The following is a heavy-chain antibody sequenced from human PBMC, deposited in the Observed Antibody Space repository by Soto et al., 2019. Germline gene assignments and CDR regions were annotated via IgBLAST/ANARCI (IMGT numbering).Heavy chain of an antibody. CDR1: GFTFSSYS. D-gene: IGHD6-19*01. CDR2: ISSSSSYI. Sequence: GGSLRLSCAASGFTFSSYSMNWVRQAPGKGLEWVSSISSSSSYIYYADSVKGRFTISRDNAKNSLYLQMNSLRAEDTAVYYCARDRIAVAGKGNYYYYGMDVWGQGTKVTVSS. CDR3: ARDRIAVAGKGNYYYYGMDV. V-gene: IGHV3-21*01. J-gene: IGHJ6*02.